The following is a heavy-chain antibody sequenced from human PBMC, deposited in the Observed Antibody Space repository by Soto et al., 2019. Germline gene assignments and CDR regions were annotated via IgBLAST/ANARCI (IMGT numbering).Heavy chain of an antibody. D-gene: IGHD3-22*01. CDR1: GFTFSSYA. J-gene: IGHJ4*02. V-gene: IGHV3-23*01. CDR3: AKDIRAYDSSEGFDY. CDR2: ISGSGGST. Sequence: GGSLRLSCAASGFTFSSYAMSWVRQAPGKGLEWVSAISGSGGSTYYADSVKGRFTISRDNSKNTLYLQMNSLRAEDTAVYYCAKDIRAYDSSEGFDYWGQGTLVTVSS.